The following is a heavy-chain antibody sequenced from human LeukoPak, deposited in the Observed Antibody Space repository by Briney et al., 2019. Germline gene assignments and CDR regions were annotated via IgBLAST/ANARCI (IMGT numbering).Heavy chain of an antibody. V-gene: IGHV3-7*01. CDR1: GFTFSSYW. Sequence: GGSLRLSCAASGFTFSSYWMNWARQAPGKGLEWVASINHNGNVNYYVDSVKGRFTISRDNAKNSLYLQMNSLRAEDTAVYYCARDWAHWGQGTLVTVSS. CDR3: ARDWAH. CDR2: INHNGNVN. D-gene: IGHD3-16*01. J-gene: IGHJ4*02.